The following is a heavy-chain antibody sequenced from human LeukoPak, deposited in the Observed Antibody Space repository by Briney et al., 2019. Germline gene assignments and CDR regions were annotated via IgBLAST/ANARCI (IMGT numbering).Heavy chain of an antibody. CDR1: GGSISSYY. V-gene: IGHV4-59*01. CDR2: IYYSGST. D-gene: IGHD6-13*01. CDR3: ARRGIAAAGTVFDY. Sequence: SETLSLTCTVSGGSISSYYWSWIRQPPGKGLEWIGYIYYSGSTNYNPSLKSRVTISVDTSKNQFSLKLSSVTAADTAVYYCARRGIAAAGTVFDYWGQGTMVTVSS. J-gene: IGHJ4*02.